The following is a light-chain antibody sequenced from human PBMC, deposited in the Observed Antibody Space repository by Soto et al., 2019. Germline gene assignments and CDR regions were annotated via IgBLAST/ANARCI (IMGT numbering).Light chain of an antibody. CDR3: PKYNSALT. CDR2: AAS. J-gene: IGKJ4*01. Sequence: DIQMTQSPYSLSASVGDRVTITCRASQGISNYLAWYQQKPGKVPKLLIYAASTLQSGVPSRFSGSGSGTDFTLTISSLQPEDVATYYCPKYNSALTFGGGTKVEIK. V-gene: IGKV1-27*01. CDR1: QGISNY.